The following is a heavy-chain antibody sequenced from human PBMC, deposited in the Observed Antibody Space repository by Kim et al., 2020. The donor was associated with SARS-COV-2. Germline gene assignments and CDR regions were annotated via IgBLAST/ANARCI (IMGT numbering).Heavy chain of an antibody. CDR3: ARALPSSSFFVREYNWFDP. CDR1: GGTFSSYA. J-gene: IGHJ5*02. D-gene: IGHD6-6*01. V-gene: IGHV1-69*13. CDR2: IIPIFGTA. Sequence: SVKVSCKASGGTFSSYAISWVRQAPGQGLEWMGGIIPIFGTANYAQKFQGRVTITADESTSTAYMELSSLRSEDTAVYYCARALPSSSFFVREYNWFDPWGQGTLVTVSS.